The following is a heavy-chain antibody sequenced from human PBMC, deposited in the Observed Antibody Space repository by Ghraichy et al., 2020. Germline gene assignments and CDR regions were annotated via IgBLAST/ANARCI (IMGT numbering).Heavy chain of an antibody. D-gene: IGHD1-7*01. CDR1: GYNFTGQY. CDR2: VNPNTGGT. CDR3: ARERGAGNWHYIY. Sequence: ASVKVSCKAAGYNFTGQYIHWELQAPGQGLEWVGRVNPNTGGTNYAQRFQGRVTMTRDTSISTAYMEVNRLTSDDTAVYFCARERGAGNWHYIYWGQGTLVTVSS. V-gene: IGHV1-2*06. J-gene: IGHJ4*02.